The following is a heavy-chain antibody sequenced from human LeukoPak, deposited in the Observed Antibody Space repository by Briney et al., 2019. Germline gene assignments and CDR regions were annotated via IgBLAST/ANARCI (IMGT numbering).Heavy chain of an antibody. CDR1: GFTFSSYA. CDR3: AKETSIAAAPWGFDY. CDR2: ISYDGSNK. V-gene: IGHV3-30*04. Sequence: GGSLRLSCAASGFTFSSYAMHWVRQAPGKGLEWVAVISYDGSNKYYADSVKGRFTISRDNSKNTLYLQMNSLRAEDTAVYYCAKETSIAAAPWGFDYWGQGTLVTVSS. J-gene: IGHJ4*02. D-gene: IGHD6-13*01.